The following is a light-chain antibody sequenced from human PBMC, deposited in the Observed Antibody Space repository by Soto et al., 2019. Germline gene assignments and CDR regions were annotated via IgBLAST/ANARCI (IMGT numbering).Light chain of an antibody. Sequence: QSALTQPASVSGSPGQSITISCTGTSSDVGTNNVVSWYQQHPGKVPKVMVYEDSKRPSGVSNRFSGYKSGNTASLTISGLQAEDEADYYCCSYAGSGTWVFGGGTKLTVL. CDR2: EDS. CDR1: SSDVGTNNV. V-gene: IGLV2-23*01. J-gene: IGLJ3*02. CDR3: CSYAGSGTWV.